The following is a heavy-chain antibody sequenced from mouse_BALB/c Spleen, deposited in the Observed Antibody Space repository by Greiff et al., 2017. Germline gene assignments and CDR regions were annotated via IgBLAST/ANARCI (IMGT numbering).Heavy chain of an antibody. J-gene: IGHJ1*01. D-gene: IGHD1-1*01. CDR3: ARIYYYGSSWYFDV. CDR1: GFTFSSYG. CDR2: INSNGGST. V-gene: IGHV5-6-3*01. Sequence: EVQGVESGGGLVQPGGSLKLSCAASGFTFSSYGMSWVRQTPDKRLELVATINSNGGSTYYPDSVKGRFTISRDNAKNTLYLQMSSLKSEDTAMYYCARIYYYGSSWYFDVWGAGTTVTVSS.